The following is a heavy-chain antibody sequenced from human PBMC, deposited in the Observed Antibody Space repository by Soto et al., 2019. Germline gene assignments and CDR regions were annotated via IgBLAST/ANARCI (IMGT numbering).Heavy chain of an antibody. D-gene: IGHD2-21*02. V-gene: IGHV4-39*01. CDR3: ARHRACSNCWVHN. Sequence: ETLCLTCTVPGDSISDASYFWDWIRQSPGKELEWIGNIYYNGDTFYNPSLTSRVTMSFDTSKNQFSLRLNSVTAADTAIYYGARHRACSNCWVHNWGNGTLVTVS. CDR2: IYYNGDT. J-gene: IGHJ4*01. CDR1: GDSISDASYF.